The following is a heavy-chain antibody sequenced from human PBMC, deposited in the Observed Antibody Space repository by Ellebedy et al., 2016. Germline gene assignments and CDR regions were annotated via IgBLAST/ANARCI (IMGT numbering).Heavy chain of an antibody. V-gene: IGHV3-33*01. Sequence: GGSLRLSCAASGFTFSSYGMHWVRQAPGKGLEWVAVIWYDGSNKYYADSVKGRFTISRDNSKNTLYLQMNSLRAEDTAVYYCARDRVKWGITYAEYFQHWGQGTLVTVSS. CDR2: IWYDGSNK. J-gene: IGHJ1*01. CDR1: GFTFSSYG. D-gene: IGHD7-27*01. CDR3: ARDRVKWGITYAEYFQH.